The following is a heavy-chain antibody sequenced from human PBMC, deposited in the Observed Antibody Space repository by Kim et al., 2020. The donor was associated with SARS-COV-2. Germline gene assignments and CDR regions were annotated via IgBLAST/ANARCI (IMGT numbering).Heavy chain of an antibody. CDR3: AGGYCSGGSCQYYFDY. D-gene: IGHD2-15*01. V-gene: IGHV4-59*09. J-gene: IGHJ4*02. Sequence: SLKSRVTISVDTSKNQFPLKLSSVTAADTAVYYCAGGYCSGGSCQYYFDYWGQGTLVTVSS.